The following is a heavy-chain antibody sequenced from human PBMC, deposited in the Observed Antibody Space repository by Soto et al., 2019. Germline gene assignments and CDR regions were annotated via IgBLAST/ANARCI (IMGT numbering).Heavy chain of an antibody. D-gene: IGHD2-15*01. J-gene: IGHJ6*02. CDR3: ARVGSRYCSGGSCYLGYYYYGMDV. V-gene: IGHV6-1*01. CDR1: GDSVSSNSAA. CDR2: TYYRSKLYN. Sequence: SQTLSLTCAISGDSVSSNSAAWNWSGQSPSRGVEWLGRTYYRSKLYNDYAVSVKSRITINPDTSKNQFSLQLNSVTPEDTAAYYCARVGSRYCSGGSCYLGYYYYGMDVWGQGTTVTVSS.